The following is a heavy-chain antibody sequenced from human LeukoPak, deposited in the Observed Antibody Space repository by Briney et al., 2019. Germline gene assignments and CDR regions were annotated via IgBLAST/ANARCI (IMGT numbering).Heavy chain of an antibody. J-gene: IGHJ6*03. D-gene: IGHD6-6*01. Sequence: PGRSLRLSCAASGFTFSSYSMNWVRQAPGKGLEWVSYISSSSSTIYYADSVKGRFTISRDNAKNSLYLQMNSLRAEDTAVYYCAGHSSSLLYYYYYYMDVWGKGTTVTVSS. V-gene: IGHV3-48*01. CDR2: ISSSSSTI. CDR3: AGHSSSLLYYYYYYMDV. CDR1: GFTFSSYS.